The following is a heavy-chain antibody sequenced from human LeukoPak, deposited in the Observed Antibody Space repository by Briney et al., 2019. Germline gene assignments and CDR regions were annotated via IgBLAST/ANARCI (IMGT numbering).Heavy chain of an antibody. CDR1: GFTFSSYA. J-gene: IGHJ4*02. CDR3: AKDRNNGYSYGFFDY. Sequence: PGGSLRLSCAASGFTFSSYAMSWVRQGPGKGLEWVSVISGSAVSTYYADSVKGRFTISRDNSKNTLYLEMNSLGAEDTAVYYCAKDRNNGYSYGFFDYWGQGTLVTVSS. CDR2: ISGSAVST. V-gene: IGHV3-23*01. D-gene: IGHD5-18*01.